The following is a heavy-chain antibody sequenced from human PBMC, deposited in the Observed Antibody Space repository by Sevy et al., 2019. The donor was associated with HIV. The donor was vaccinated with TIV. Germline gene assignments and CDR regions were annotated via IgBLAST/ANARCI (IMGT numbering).Heavy chain of an antibody. J-gene: IGHJ6*02. CDR2: ISAYNGNT. D-gene: IGHD6-13*01. CDR1: GYTFTSYG. CDR3: AKTREGYSSSWYYYYGMDV. Sequence: ASVKVSCKASGYTFTSYGISWVRQAPGQGLEWMGWISAYNGNTNYAQKLQGRVTMTTDTSTSTAYMELRSLRSDDTAVYYCAKTREGYSSSWYYYYGMDVWGQGTTVTVSS. V-gene: IGHV1-18*01.